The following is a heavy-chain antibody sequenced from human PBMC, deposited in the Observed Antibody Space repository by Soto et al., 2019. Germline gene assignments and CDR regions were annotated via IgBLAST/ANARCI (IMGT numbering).Heavy chain of an antibody. J-gene: IGHJ6*02. CDR1: GFTFSDHW. Sequence: EVQLVESGGGLVQPGGSLRLSCAAAGFTFSDHWMHWVRQAPGKGLVWVSRINGDGTNTFYADSMKGRFSISRDNAKNTVYLHMYSLRGEDTAVYYCARGIQYRYGMDVWGQGTTVTVSS. CDR2: INGDGTNT. D-gene: IGHD4-4*01. V-gene: IGHV3-74*01. CDR3: ARGIQYRYGMDV.